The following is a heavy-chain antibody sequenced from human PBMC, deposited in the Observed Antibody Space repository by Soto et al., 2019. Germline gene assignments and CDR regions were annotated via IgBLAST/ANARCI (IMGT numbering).Heavy chain of an antibody. CDR1: GYIFKSYG. CDR2: VSVYNGNT. CDR3: VRDRPLYYVASTGSYSYYAMDV. D-gene: IGHD3-9*01. V-gene: IGHV1-18*01. J-gene: IGHJ6*02. Sequence: ASVKVSCKASGYIFKSYGVSWVRQAPGQGLEWMAWVSVYNGNTRSAQKFQDRVSMTTDTSTSTAYMELRSLTSDDTAVYYCVRDRPLYYVASTGSYSYYAMDVWGQGXPVTVSS.